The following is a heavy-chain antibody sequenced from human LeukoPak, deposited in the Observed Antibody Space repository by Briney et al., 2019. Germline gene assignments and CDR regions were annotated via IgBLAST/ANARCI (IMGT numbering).Heavy chain of an antibody. CDR1: GGSISSGSYY. V-gene: IGHV4-61*02. CDR2: IYTSGST. Sequence: KTSETLSLTCTVSGGSISSGSYYWSWIRQPAGKGLEWIGRIYTSGSTNYNPSLKSRVTISVDTSKNQFSLKLSSVTAADTAVYYCALAVAGSGDWFDPWGQGTLVTVSS. D-gene: IGHD6-19*01. CDR3: ALAVAGSGDWFDP. J-gene: IGHJ5*02.